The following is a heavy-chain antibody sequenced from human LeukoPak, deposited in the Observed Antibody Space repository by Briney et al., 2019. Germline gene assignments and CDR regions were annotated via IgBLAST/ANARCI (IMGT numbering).Heavy chain of an antibody. CDR2: IYSGGST. Sequence: GGSLRLSCAAPGFTVSSNYMSWVRQAPGKGLEWVSVIYSGGSTYYADSVKGRFTISRDNSKNTLYLQMNSLRAEDTAVYYCARDLGYGIAAAGYDYWGQGTLVTVSS. J-gene: IGHJ4*02. CDR3: ARDLGYGIAAAGYDY. CDR1: GFTVSSNY. V-gene: IGHV3-66*01. D-gene: IGHD6-13*01.